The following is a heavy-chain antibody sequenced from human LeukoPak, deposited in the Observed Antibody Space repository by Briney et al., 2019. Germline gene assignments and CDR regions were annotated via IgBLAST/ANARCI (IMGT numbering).Heavy chain of an antibody. J-gene: IGHJ4*02. D-gene: IGHD3-16*01. CDR3: AREKFNYDLLHCFDY. CDR2: IYHSGST. V-gene: IGHV4-38-2*02. CDR1: GHSISSGYY. Sequence: SETLSLTCAVSGHSISSGYYWGWIRQPPGKGLEWIGSIYHSGSTYYNPSLKSRVTISVDTSKNQFSLKLSSVTAADTAVYYCAREKFNYDLLHCFDYWGQGTLVTVSS.